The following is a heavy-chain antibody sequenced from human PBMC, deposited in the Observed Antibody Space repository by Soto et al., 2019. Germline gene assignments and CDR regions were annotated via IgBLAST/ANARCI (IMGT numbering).Heavy chain of an antibody. J-gene: IGHJ4*02. D-gene: IGHD6-13*01. CDR1: GFTFSNAW. CDR2: IKSKTDGGTT. V-gene: IGHV3-15*01. Sequence: GGSLRLSCAASGFTFSNAWMSWVRQAPGKGLEWVGRIKSKTDGGTTDYAAPVKGRFTISRDDSKNTLYLQMNSLKTEYTAVYYCTTGQQLVGFFDYWGQGTLVTVSS. CDR3: TTGQQLVGFFDY.